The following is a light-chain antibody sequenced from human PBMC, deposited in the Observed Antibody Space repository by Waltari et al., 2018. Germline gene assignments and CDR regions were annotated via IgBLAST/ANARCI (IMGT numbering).Light chain of an antibody. CDR1: QSVAGN. J-gene: IGKJ1*01. CDR3: QRYKKWPLP. CDR2: AAS. Sequence: EIVLTQSPDTLSVPPGERVALSGRASQSVAGNIAWYQQKPGQPPRLHIYAASTRATGIPASFSGGGSGTEFTLTINSLQSEDSAVYYFQRYKKWPLPFGQGTRVEI. V-gene: IGKV3-15*01.